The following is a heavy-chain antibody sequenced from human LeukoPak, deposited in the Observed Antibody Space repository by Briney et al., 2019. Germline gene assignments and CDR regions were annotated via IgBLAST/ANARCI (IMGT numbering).Heavy chain of an antibody. J-gene: IGHJ4*02. Sequence: GASVKVSCKASGGTFSSYAISWVRQAPGQGLEWMGGIIPIFGTANYAQKFQGRVTMTEDTSTDTAYMELSSLRSEDTAVYYCATLLSTVVTPNYWGQGTLVTVSS. CDR1: GGTFSSYA. D-gene: IGHD4-23*01. CDR2: IIPIFGTA. CDR3: ATLLSTVVTPNY. V-gene: IGHV1-69*06.